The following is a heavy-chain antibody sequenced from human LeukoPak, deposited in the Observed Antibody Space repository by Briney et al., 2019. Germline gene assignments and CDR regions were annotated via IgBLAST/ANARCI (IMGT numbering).Heavy chain of an antibody. D-gene: IGHD2-2*01. CDR1: GGSFSGYY. CDR3: ASLRRDCSSTSCYGDPYFDY. CDR2: INHSGST. J-gene: IGHJ4*02. V-gene: IGHV4-34*01. Sequence: SETLSLTCAVYGGSFSGYYWSWIRQPPGMGLEWIGEINHSGSTNYNPSLKSRVTISVDTSKNQFSLKLSSVTAADTAVYYCASLRRDCSSTSCYGDPYFDYWGQGTLVTVSS.